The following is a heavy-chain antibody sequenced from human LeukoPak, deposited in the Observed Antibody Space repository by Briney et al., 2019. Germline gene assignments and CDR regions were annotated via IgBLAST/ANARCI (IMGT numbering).Heavy chain of an antibody. D-gene: IGHD1-7*01. V-gene: IGHV1-69*05. CDR1: GGTFSSYA. Sequence: SVKVSCKASGGTFSSYAISWVRQAPGQGLEWMGGIIPIFGTANYAQKFQGRVTITTDESTSTAYMELSSLRSEDTAVYYCATMNWNYLYYYYMDVWGKGTTVTVSS. J-gene: IGHJ6*03. CDR2: IIPIFGTA. CDR3: ATMNWNYLYYYYMDV.